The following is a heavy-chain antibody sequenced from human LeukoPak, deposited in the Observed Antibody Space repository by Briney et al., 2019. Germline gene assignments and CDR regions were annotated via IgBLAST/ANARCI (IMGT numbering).Heavy chain of an antibody. Sequence: PGGSLRLSCAASGFTFDDYGMSWVRQAPGKGLEWVSGINWNGGSTGYADSVKGRFTISRDNAKNSLYLQMNSLRAEDTALYYCAREPHYYDSSGLPTRGGFDIWGQGTMVTVSS. V-gene: IGHV3-20*04. CDR2: INWNGGST. CDR3: AREPHYYDSSGLPTRGGFDI. D-gene: IGHD3-22*01. CDR1: GFTFDDYG. J-gene: IGHJ3*02.